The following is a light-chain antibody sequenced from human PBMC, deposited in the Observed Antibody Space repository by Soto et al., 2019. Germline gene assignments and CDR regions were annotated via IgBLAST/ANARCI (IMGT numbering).Light chain of an antibody. J-gene: IGLJ2*01. V-gene: IGLV1-51*01. Sequence: QSVLTQPPSVSAAPGQRVTISCSGISSDTRYNFVSWYQQLPGTAPKLLIYDNDKRPSGIPDRFSGSRSGTSATLAITGLQTGDEADYYCGTRSNNLSAGQVFGGGTNVTVL. CDR3: GTRSNNLSAGQV. CDR2: DND. CDR1: SSDTRYNF.